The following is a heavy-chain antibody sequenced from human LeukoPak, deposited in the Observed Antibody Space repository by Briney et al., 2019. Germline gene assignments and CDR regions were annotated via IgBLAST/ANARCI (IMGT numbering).Heavy chain of an antibody. J-gene: IGHJ4*02. Sequence: PTGGSLRLSCAASGFTFSDYSMNWVRQAPGKGLEWVSYISRSSSSIYYADSMKGRFTISRDNAKNSLYLQMNSLRAEDTAVYYCARGEGAVTTVYWGQGTLVTVSS. CDR1: GFTFSDYS. CDR2: ISRSSSSI. V-gene: IGHV3-48*01. CDR3: ARGEGAVTTVY. D-gene: IGHD4-17*01.